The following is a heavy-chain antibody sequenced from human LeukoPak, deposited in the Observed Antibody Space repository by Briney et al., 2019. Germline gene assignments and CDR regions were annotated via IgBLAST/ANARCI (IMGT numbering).Heavy chain of an antibody. CDR1: GFTFSSYA. CDR2: ISGSGGST. D-gene: IGHD1-1*01. J-gene: IGHJ4*02. V-gene: IGHV3-23*01. CDR3: AKVLEPIYYYFDY. Sequence: GGSLRLSXAASGFTFSSYAMSWVRQAPGKGLEWVSAISGSGGSTYYADSVKGRFTISRDNSKNTLYLQMNSLRAEDTAVYYCAKVLEPIYYYFDYWGQGTLVTVSS.